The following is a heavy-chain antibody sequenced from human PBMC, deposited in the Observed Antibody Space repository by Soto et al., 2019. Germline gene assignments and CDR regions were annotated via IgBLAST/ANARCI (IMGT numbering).Heavy chain of an antibody. CDR1: GFTFSSYA. V-gene: IGHV3-23*01. J-gene: IGHJ1*01. CDR3: AKDRRVWYYDRSGYRSAEYFQH. D-gene: IGHD3-22*01. CDR2: ISGSGGST. Sequence: EVPLLESGGGLVQPGGSLRLSCAASGFTFSSYAMSWVRQAPGKGLEWVSAISGSGGSTYYADSVKGRFTISRENSSNTLALQMNRLRAEDTAVYYCAKDRRVWYYDRSGYRSAEYFQHWGQGTLVTVSS.